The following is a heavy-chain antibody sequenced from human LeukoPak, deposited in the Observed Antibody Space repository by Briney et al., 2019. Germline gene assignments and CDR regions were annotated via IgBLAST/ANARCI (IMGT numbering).Heavy chain of an antibody. Sequence: SETLSLTCTVSGGSVSSGSYDCSWLRQPPGKGREWFGYIYYSGSTYYSPSLKSRVTISVDTSKNQFSLKLSSVAAADTAVYYCARQAGYSSGWVDNWGQGTLVTVSS. V-gene: IGHV4-61*01. CDR2: IYYSGST. J-gene: IGHJ4*02. D-gene: IGHD6-19*01. CDR1: GGSVSSGSYD. CDR3: ARQAGYSSGWVDN.